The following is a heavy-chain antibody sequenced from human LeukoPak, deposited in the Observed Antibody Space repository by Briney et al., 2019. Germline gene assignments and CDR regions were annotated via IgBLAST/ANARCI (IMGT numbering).Heavy chain of an antibody. Sequence: SETLSLTCTVSGGSISSGGYYWSWIRQHPGKGLEWIGYIYYSGSTYYNPSLKSRVTISVDTSKNQSSLKLSSVTAADTAVYYCASSIVVVPAATPPYYYYYGMDVWGQGTTVTVSS. D-gene: IGHD2-2*01. V-gene: IGHV4-31*03. CDR1: GGSISSGGYY. J-gene: IGHJ6*02. CDR3: ASSIVVVPAATPPYYYYYGMDV. CDR2: IYYSGST.